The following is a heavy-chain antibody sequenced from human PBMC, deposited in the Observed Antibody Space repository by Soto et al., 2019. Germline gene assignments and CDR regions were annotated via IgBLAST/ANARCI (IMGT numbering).Heavy chain of an antibody. CDR3: AKDIDTGYSCSPPSRY. Sequence: GGSLRLSCAACGFTFSTYGMHWVRQAPGKGLEWVAVISYDGDNKYCGDSVKGRFKISRDNSKNTLYLQMNSLRAEDTAVYYCAKDIDTGYSCSPPSRYWGQGTLVTDSS. CDR1: GFTFSTYG. J-gene: IGHJ4*02. D-gene: IGHD5-18*01. V-gene: IGHV3-30*18. CDR2: ISYDGDNK.